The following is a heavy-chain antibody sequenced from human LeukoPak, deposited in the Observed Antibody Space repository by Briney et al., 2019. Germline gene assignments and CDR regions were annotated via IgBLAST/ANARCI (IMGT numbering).Heavy chain of an antibody. CDR1: GYTFTGYY. CDR3: ARAYRNYLLESLYYYYGMDV. D-gene: IGHD4-11*01. V-gene: IGHV1-2*06. J-gene: IGHJ6*02. CDR2: INPNSGGT. Sequence: ASVKVSCKASGYTFTGYYMHWVRQAPGQGLEWMGRINPNSGGTNYAQKFQGRVTMTRDTSISTAYMELSRLRSDDTAVYYCARAYRNYLLESLYYYYGMDVWGQGTTVTVSS.